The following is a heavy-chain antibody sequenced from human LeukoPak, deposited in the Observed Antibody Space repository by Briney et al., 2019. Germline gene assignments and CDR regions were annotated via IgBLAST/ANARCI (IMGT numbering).Heavy chain of an antibody. Sequence: SETLSLTCAVYGGSIRGYYWSWIRQPPGKGLEWTGESNHSVITNYNPSLKSRVTISVDTSKNQFSLKLSSVTAADTAVYYCARGGAAGYYYYYGMDVWGQGTTVTVSS. D-gene: IGHD6-13*01. J-gene: IGHJ6*02. CDR1: GGSIRGYY. CDR2: SNHSVIT. V-gene: IGHV4-34*01. CDR3: ARGGAAGYYYYYGMDV.